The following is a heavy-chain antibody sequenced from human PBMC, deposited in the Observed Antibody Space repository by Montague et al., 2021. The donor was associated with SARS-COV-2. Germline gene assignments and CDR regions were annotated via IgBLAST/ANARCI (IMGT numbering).Heavy chain of an antibody. CDR2: ICYSGST. Sequence: SETLSLTCTVSGGSISSSTSYWGWMRQPPGKGLEWIGSICYSGSTYYNPTLKSRITISVDTSKNQFSLKLSSVTAADTAVYYCARYWYSWNDDEGFDYWGQGTLVTVSS. V-gene: IGHV4-39*01. CDR3: ARYWYSWNDDEGFDY. CDR1: GGSISSSTSY. J-gene: IGHJ4*02. D-gene: IGHD1-20*01.